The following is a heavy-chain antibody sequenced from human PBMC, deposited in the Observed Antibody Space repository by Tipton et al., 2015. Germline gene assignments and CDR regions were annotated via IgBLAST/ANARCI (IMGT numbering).Heavy chain of an antibody. Sequence: GLVKPSETLSLTCTVSGGSISSYYWSWIRQPPGKGLEWIGYIFYSGSTNYNPSLESRVTISLDTSKNLFSLKLASVTAADTAVYHCARLWSYDFWSGTSYSFDYWGQGTLVTVSS. CDR2: IFYSGST. CDR1: GGSISSYY. CDR3: ARLWSYDFWSGTSYSFDY. J-gene: IGHJ4*02. V-gene: IGHV4-59*01. D-gene: IGHD3-3*01.